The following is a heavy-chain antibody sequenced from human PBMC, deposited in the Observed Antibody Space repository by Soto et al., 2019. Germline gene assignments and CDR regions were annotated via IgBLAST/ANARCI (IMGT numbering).Heavy chain of an antibody. J-gene: IGHJ4*02. CDR3: ARGYYDSSGFGSWRDY. CDR2: IIPIFGTA. Sequence: QVQLVQSGAAVKKPGSSVKVSCKASGGTFSSYAISWVRQAPGQGLEWMGGIIPIFGTANCAQKFQGRVTITADESTSTADMELRSLRSEDMAVYYCARGYYDSSGFGSWRDYWGQGTVVSVSS. V-gene: IGHV1-69*01. D-gene: IGHD3-22*01. CDR1: GGTFSSYA.